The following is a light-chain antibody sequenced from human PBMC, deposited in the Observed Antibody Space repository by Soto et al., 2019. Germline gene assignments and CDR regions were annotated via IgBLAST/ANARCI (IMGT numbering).Light chain of an antibody. Sequence: QSALTQPASLSGSPGQSITISCTGTNSDIGAYSRVCWYQQHPGKVPKLMIFAVSNRPSGVSNRFSGSKSGNTASLTISGLLAEDEADYYCGSYTSSDSWVFGGGTKVTVL. CDR1: NSDIGAYSR. V-gene: IGLV2-14*03. J-gene: IGLJ3*02. CDR3: GSYTSSDSWV. CDR2: AVS.